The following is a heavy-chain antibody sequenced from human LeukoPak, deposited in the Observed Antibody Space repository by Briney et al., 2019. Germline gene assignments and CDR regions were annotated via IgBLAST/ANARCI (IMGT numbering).Heavy chain of an antibody. V-gene: IGHV3-48*03. CDR1: GFTFSTYD. CDR2: ISSSGTTI. D-gene: IGHD3-10*01. CDR3: ARDPYYGFSFGRYGMDV. J-gene: IGHJ6*02. Sequence: GGSLRLSCAASGFTFSTYDMNWVRQAPGKGLEWISYISSSGTTIYYADSVKGRFTISRDNPENSLHLQMNSLRAEDTAIYYCARDPYYGFSFGRYGMDVWGQGTSVIVSS.